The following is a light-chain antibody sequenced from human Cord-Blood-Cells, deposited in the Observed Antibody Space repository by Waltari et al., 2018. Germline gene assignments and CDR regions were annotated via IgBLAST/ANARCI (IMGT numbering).Light chain of an antibody. CDR1: SSGIGSYNV. CDR2: EGS. Sequence: HSARTQPPSVSGSPGQALTIPCTGTSSGIGSYNVVAWYQQHPGKAPKLMIYEGSKRPSGVSNRFSGSKSGNTASLTISGLQAEDEADYYCCSYAGSSTLVFGGGTKLTVL. V-gene: IGLV2-23*01. J-gene: IGLJ3*02. CDR3: CSYAGSSTLV.